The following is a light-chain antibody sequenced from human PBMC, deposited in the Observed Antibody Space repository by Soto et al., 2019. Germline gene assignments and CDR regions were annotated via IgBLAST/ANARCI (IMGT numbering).Light chain of an antibody. J-gene: IGKJ3*01. Sequence: DIQMTQSPSSLSASVGDRVTITCQASQDIWNYLNWYQQKPGKAPKLLIYDASNLEIGVPSRFSGSGSGTDFTFTISSLQPEDIATYYCQQYDNLPVFTFGPGTKVDIK. CDR1: QDIWNY. CDR2: DAS. V-gene: IGKV1-33*01. CDR3: QQYDNLPVFT.